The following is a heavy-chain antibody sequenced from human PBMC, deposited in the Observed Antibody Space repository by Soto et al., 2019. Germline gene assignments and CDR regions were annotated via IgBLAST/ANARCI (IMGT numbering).Heavy chain of an antibody. D-gene: IGHD4-17*01. CDR1: GGSISSGDYY. CDR3: ARDDSTGGYGMDV. CDR2: IDYSGST. V-gene: IGHV4-30-4*01. Sequence: QVQLQESGPGLVKPSQTLSLTCTVSGGSISSGDYYWSWIRQPPGKGLEWIGYIDYSGSTYYNPSLSSRVTISVDTSKNQFSPKLSSVTAADTAVYYCARDDSTGGYGMDVWGQGTTVTVSS. J-gene: IGHJ6*02.